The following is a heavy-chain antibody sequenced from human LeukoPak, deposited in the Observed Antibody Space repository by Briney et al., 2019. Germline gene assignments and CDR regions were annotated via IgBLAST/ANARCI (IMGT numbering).Heavy chain of an antibody. D-gene: IGHD3-10*01. CDR1: GFTFSSYA. V-gene: IGHV3-23*01. Sequence: GGSLRLSCAASGFTFSSYAMSWVRQAPGKGLEWVSAISGSGGSTYCADSVKGRFTISRDNSKNTLYLQMNSLRAEDTAVYYCAKCRWFGELLRYFDYWGQGTLVTVSS. CDR3: AKCRWFGELLRYFDY. J-gene: IGHJ4*02. CDR2: ISGSGGST.